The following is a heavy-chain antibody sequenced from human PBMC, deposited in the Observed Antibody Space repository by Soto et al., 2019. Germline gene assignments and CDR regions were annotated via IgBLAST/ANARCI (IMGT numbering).Heavy chain of an antibody. V-gene: IGHV3-74*01. D-gene: IGHD6-19*01. CDR2: INGNADNS. Sequence: PGGSLRLSCAASGFSFVSYWMHWVRQVPGEGLAWVSRINGNADNSYYADSVKGRFTISRDNAMNRLYLPMDRLRADDTGVYYCVRDFRGAVAGSEFDHWGQGTLVTVSS. CDR3: VRDFRGAVAGSEFDH. CDR1: GFSFVSYW. J-gene: IGHJ4*02.